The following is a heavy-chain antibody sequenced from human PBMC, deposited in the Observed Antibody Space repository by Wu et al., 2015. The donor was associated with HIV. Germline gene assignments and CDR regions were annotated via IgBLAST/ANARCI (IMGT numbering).Heavy chain of an antibody. CDR2: VSAYNGNT. J-gene: IGHJ4*02. Sequence: QVQLVQSGAEVKKPGASVEVSCKGYNYTFTTYGITWVRQVPGQGFEWMGWVSAYNGNTNYAQKLQGRVTMTTDTSTSTAYMELRSLRSDDTAVYYCARVSYYDSSGNPPIDYWGQGTLVTVSS. CDR1: NYTFTTYG. CDR3: ARVSYYDSSGNPPIDY. V-gene: IGHV1-18*01. D-gene: IGHD3-22*01.